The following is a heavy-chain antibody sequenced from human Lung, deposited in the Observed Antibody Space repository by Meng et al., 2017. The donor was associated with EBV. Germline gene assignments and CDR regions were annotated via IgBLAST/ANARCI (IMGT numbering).Heavy chain of an antibody. CDR3: ASSRPLAGNWNYHY. CDR1: GDSVSSNSAA. Sequence: GHPQQSGPGLVKPSQTLSLTCAISGDSVSSNSAAWNWIRQSPSRGLEWLGRTYYRSKWYNDYAVSVKSRITINPDTSKTQFSLQLNSVTPEDTAVYYCASSRPLAGNWNYHYWGQGTLVTVSS. CDR2: TYYRSKWYN. V-gene: IGHV6-1*01. D-gene: IGHD1-7*01. J-gene: IGHJ4*02.